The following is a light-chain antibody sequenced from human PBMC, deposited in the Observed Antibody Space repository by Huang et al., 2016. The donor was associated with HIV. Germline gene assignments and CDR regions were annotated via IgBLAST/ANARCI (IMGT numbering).Light chain of an antibody. CDR1: QSVSSN. CDR3: QQYNNWPPWT. CDR2: GAS. V-gene: IGKV3-15*01. J-gene: IGKJ1*01. Sequence: EIVMTQSPATLSVSPGERATLSCRASQSVSSNLAWYQQKPGQAPRLLIYGASTSATGIPARVSGRGSGTEFTLTISSLQSEDFAVYYCQQYNNWPPWTFGQGTKVEIK.